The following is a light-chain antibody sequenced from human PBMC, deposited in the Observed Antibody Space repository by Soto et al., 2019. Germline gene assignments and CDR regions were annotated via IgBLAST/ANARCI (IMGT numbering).Light chain of an antibody. V-gene: IGKV1-39*01. Sequence: DIQMTQSPSSLSASVGDRVTINCRASQSISSYLNWYQQKPGKAPKLLIYAASSLQSGVPSRFSGSGSATDFTLTISSLQPEDFATYYCQPSYSPPRTFGQGTKLEIK. CDR2: AAS. CDR1: QSISSY. J-gene: IGKJ2*01. CDR3: QPSYSPPRT.